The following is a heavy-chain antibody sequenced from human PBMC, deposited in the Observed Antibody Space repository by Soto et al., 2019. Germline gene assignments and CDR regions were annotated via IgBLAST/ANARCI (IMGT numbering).Heavy chain of an antibody. CDR1: GGSISSYY. CDR2: IYYSGST. J-gene: IGHJ4*02. D-gene: IGHD3-16*01. CDR3: AREVRYGGFDY. V-gene: IGHV4-59*01. Sequence: PSETLSLTCTVSGGSISSYYWSWIRQPPGKGLEWIGYIYYSGSTNYNPSLKSRVTISVDTSKNQFSLKLSSVTAADTAVYYCAREVRYGGFDYWGQGTLVTVSS.